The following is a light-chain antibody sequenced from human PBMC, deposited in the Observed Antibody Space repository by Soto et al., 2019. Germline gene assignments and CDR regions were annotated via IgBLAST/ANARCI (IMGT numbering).Light chain of an antibody. CDR1: QSVISGY. CDR2: AAA. J-gene: IGKJ5*01. V-gene: IGKV3-20*01. Sequence: EIVLTQSPGTPSLSPGVRATLSCRAIQSVISGYFASYQQKPGQAPRLLIYAAASRDTGIPDRFSGSGSGTDSTLTISRLEPEGFQVYYGQQYCSSSTFGKRTRLEIK. CDR3: QQYCSSST.